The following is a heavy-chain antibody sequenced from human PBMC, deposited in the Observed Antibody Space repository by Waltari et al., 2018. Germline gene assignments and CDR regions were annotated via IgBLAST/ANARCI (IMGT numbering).Heavy chain of an antibody. CDR1: GGSISSGSYY. V-gene: IGHV4-61*02. CDR3: ARARYGGNSHYYYYGMDV. CDR2: IYTSGST. D-gene: IGHD2-21*02. J-gene: IGHJ6*02. Sequence: LTCTVSGGSISSGSYYWSWIRQPAGKGLEWIGRIYTSGSTNYNPSLKSRVTISVDTSKNQFSLKLSSVTAADTAVYYCARARYGGNSHYYYYGMDVWGQGTTVTVSS.